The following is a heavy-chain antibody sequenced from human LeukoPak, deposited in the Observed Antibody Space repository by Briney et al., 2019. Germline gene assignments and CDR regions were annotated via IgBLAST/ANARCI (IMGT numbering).Heavy chain of an antibody. J-gene: IGHJ6*03. CDR2: IYTSGST. Sequence: SETLSLTSTVSGGSISSYYWSWHRPPAGKGLEWIGHIYTSGSTNYNPSLKSRVTMSVDTSKNQFSLKLSSVTAADTAVYYCARTAPNYDILTGYPYYYYMDVWGKGTTVTVSS. D-gene: IGHD3-9*01. CDR1: GGSISSYY. V-gene: IGHV4-4*07. CDR3: ARTAPNYDILTGYPYYYYMDV.